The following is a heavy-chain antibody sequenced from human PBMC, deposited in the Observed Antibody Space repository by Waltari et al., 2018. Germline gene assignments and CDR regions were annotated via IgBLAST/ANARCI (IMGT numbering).Heavy chain of an antibody. CDR2: INTNTGNP. Sequence: QVQLVQSGSELKKPGASVKVSCKASGYTFTSYAMNWVRQAPGQGLEWMGWINTNTGNPTYAQGFTGRFVFSLDTSVSTAYLKISSLKAEDTAVYYCARGNRYYDFWSGSLRQYYYYYGMDVWGQGTTVTVSS. CDR1: GYTFTSYA. J-gene: IGHJ6*02. CDR3: ARGNRYYDFWSGSLRQYYYYYGMDV. D-gene: IGHD3-3*01. V-gene: IGHV7-4-1*02.